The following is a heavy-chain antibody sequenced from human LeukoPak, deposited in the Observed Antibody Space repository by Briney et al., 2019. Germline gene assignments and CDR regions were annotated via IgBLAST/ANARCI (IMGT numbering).Heavy chain of an antibody. V-gene: IGHV3-7*01. D-gene: IGHD3-3*01. CDR3: ARARGDFWSGYYFDY. CDR1: GFTFSSYW. J-gene: IGHJ4*02. Sequence: GGSLRLSCAASGFTFSSYWMSWVRQAPGKGLEWVANIKQDGSEKYYVDSVKGRFTISRDNAKNSQYLQMNSLRAEDTAVYYCARARGDFWSGYYFDYWGQGTLVTVSS. CDR2: IKQDGSEK.